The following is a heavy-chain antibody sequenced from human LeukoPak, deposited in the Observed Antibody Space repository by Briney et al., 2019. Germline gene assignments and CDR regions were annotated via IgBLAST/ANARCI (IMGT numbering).Heavy chain of an antibody. Sequence: SETLPLTCAVYGGSFSGYYWSWIRQPPGKGLEWVGEMNHSGSTNYNPDLKRRVTISVDTSKNQFCLKLSSVTAADTAVYYCARGRGYCSSTSCYARYFDLWGRGTLVTVSS. CDR1: GGSFSGYY. D-gene: IGHD2-2*01. CDR3: ARGRGYCSSTSCYARYFDL. J-gene: IGHJ2*01. V-gene: IGHV4-34*01. CDR2: MNHSGST.